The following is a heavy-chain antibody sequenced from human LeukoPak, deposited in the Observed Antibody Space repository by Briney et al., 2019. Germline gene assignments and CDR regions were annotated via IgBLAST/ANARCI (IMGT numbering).Heavy chain of an antibody. CDR2: VYYSGGT. V-gene: IGHV4-59*07. CDR3: ATADPDRGKNWFDP. Sequence: SDTLSLTCTVSGGSISSYYWSWIPQPPGKGLEWLGYVYYSGGTNYNASLKSRVTISIDTSKNQFSLKLSSVTAADTAVYYCATADPDRGKNWFDPWGQGTLVTVSS. J-gene: IGHJ5*02. D-gene: IGHD3-16*01. CDR1: GGSISSYY.